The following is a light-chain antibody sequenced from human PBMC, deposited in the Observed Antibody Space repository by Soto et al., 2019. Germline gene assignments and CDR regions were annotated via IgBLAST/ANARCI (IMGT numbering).Light chain of an antibody. J-gene: IGLJ1*01. CDR2: SNN. Sequence: SLLTQPPSASGTPGQRVTISCSGNSSNIGSNTVNWYQQLPGTAPKLLIYSNNQRPSGVPDRFSGSKSGTSASLAISGLQSEDEADYYCAAWDDSLNGYVFGTGTKVTVL. CDR1: SSNIGSNT. CDR3: AAWDDSLNGYV. V-gene: IGLV1-44*01.